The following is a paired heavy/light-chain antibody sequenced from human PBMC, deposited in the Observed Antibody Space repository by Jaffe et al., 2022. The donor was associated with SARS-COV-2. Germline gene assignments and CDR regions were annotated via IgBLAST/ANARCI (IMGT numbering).Heavy chain of an antibody. D-gene: IGHD6-13*01. Sequence: EVQLVESGGDLVQPGGALRLSCATSGLTFRSHWMSWVRQAPGKGLEWVANIKPDGSERNYVDSVKGRFTISRDNDKNLMYLQMNSLRAEDTAVYYCASRVPSSRWFGVFDYWGQGTLVTVSS. CDR3: ASRVPSSRWFGVFDY. J-gene: IGHJ4*02. CDR1: GLTFRSHW. CDR2: IKPDGSER. V-gene: IGHV3-7*01.
Light chain of an antibody. J-gene: IGKJ2*01. CDR3: QQYSSSPYT. CDR1: QSINNKY. Sequence: ESVLTQSPGTLSLSPGERATLSCRASQSINNKYLAWYQQKPGLAPRLLIYDASSRAAGIPDRFSGSGSGTDFTLTISRLEPADFAVYYCQQYSSSPYTFGQGTKLEIK. CDR2: DAS. V-gene: IGKV3-20*01.